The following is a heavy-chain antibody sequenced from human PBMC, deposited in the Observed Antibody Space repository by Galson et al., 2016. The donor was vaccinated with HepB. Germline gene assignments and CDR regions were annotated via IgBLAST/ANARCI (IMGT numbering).Heavy chain of an antibody. CDR1: GFTFSRYG. J-gene: IGHJ4*02. CDR3: ARDDDKSGNNLDY. CDR2: ITNDGVIK. D-gene: IGHD3-22*01. V-gene: IGHV3-33*05. Sequence: SLRLSCAASGFTFSRYGFHWVRQAPGKGLEWVAVITNDGVIKYYTDSVKGRFTISRDNSRNTLDLQMNSLRAEDTALYYCARDDDKSGNNLDYWGQGTLVTVSS.